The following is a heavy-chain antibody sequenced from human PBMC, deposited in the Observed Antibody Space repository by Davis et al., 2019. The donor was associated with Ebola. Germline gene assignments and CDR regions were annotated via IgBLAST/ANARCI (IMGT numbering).Heavy chain of an antibody. CDR3: AREVAGHAFDI. CDR1: GGSISSSSYY. J-gene: IGHJ3*02. CDR2: IYYSGST. D-gene: IGHD2-15*01. Sequence: PSETLSLTCTVSGGSISSSSYYWGWIRQPPGKGLEWIGYIYYSGSTYYNPSLKSRVTISVDTSKNQFSLKLSSVTAADTAVYYCAREVAGHAFDIWGQGTMVTVSS. V-gene: IGHV4-39*07.